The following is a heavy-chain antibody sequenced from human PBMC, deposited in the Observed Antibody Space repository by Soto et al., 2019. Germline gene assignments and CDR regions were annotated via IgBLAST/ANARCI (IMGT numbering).Heavy chain of an antibody. CDR3: ASGDGYNFGLAY. CDR2: IYYSWST. CDR1: GGSISSGDYY. Sequence: QVQLQESGPGLVKPSQTLSLTCTVSGGSISSGDYYWSWIRQPPGKGLEWIGYIYYSWSTYYNPSLKSRVTVSVDTSKNQFSLKLSSVTAADTAVYYCASGDGYNFGLAYWGQGTLVTVSS. J-gene: IGHJ4*02. D-gene: IGHD5-12*01. V-gene: IGHV4-30-4*01.